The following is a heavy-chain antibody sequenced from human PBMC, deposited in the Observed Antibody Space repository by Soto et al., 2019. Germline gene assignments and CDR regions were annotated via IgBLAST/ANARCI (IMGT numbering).Heavy chain of an antibody. J-gene: IGHJ6*02. CDR2: SIAIFGTA. D-gene: IGHD2-15*01. CDR1: GGTFSRYA. Sequence: QVQLVQSGAEVKKPGSSVKVSCKASGGTFSRYAISWVRQAPGQGLEWLGGSIAIFGTANYAQKFQGRVTXTADESTSTADMELSSLTSADTAVHYCARDIVVEGTYGMDLWGQGTTVTVSS. CDR3: ARDIVVEGTYGMDL. V-gene: IGHV1-69*12.